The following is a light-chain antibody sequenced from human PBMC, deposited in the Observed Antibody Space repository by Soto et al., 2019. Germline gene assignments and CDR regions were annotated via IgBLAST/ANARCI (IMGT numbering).Light chain of an antibody. CDR3: HQRQSWPRT. CDR2: DAS. CDR1: QPINSW. V-gene: IGKV1-5*01. J-gene: IGKJ1*01. Sequence: DVQMTQSPSTLSASVGDRVTITCRASQPINSWLAWFQQKPGKDPQLLIHDASSLESGVPPRFSGIGFGTDFTLTISDVQPEDFAVYYCHQRQSWPRTFGQGTKVDIK.